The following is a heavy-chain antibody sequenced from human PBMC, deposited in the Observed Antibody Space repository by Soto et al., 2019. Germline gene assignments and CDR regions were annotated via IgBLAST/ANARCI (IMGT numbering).Heavy chain of an antibody. J-gene: IGHJ6*02. V-gene: IGHV1-69*13. D-gene: IGHD6-13*01. Sequence: SVKVSCKASGGTFSSYAISWVRQAPGQGLEWMGGIIPIFGTANYAQKFQGRVTITADESMSTAYMELSSLRSEDTAVYYCARVKAAAGHNYYYYYGMDVWGQGTTVTVSS. CDR1: GGTFSSYA. CDR2: IIPIFGTA. CDR3: ARVKAAAGHNYYYYYGMDV.